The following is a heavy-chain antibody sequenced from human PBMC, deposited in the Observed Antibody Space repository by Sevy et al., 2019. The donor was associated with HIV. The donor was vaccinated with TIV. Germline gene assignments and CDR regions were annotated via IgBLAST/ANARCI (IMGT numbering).Heavy chain of an antibody. CDR1: GYSIRNGYY. V-gene: IGHV4-38-2*02. J-gene: IGHJ4*02. CDR3: ARDRKYPLYYFDY. D-gene: IGHD6-6*01. Sequence: SETLSLTCTVSGYSIRNGYYWAWIRQPPGKGLEWIGSIHHSGITHYNPSLKSRVIISVDTPKNQVSLELSSVTAADTAMYYCARDRKYPLYYFDYWCQGILVTVSS. CDR2: IHHSGIT.